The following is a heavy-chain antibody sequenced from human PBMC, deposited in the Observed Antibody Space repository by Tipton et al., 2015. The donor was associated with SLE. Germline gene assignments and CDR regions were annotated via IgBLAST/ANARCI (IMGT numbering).Heavy chain of an antibody. Sequence: GLVKPSETLSLTCTVSYGSITSGYYWGWIRHAPGKGLEWIGHIYISGSTYYNSSLKSRVTISVDTTKNQFSQKLTSVTAADTAVYHCARVGGGSRSLFDYWGQGTLVTVSS. V-gene: IGHV4-39*01. J-gene: IGHJ4*02. CDR2: IYISGST. CDR3: ARVGGGSRSLFDY. D-gene: IGHD6-6*01. CDR1: YGSITSGYY.